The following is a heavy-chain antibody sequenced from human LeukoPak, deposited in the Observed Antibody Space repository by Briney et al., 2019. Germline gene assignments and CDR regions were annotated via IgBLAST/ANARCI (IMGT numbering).Heavy chain of an antibody. V-gene: IGHV4-34*01. D-gene: IGHD3-3*01. CDR3: ARGATLEWLLSDFDY. CDR1: GGSFSSYY. CDR2: INHSGST. J-gene: IGHJ4*02. Sequence: PSETLSLTCDVYGGSFSSYYCSWIRHPSGKGLDLVGEINHSGSTNYNPSLKSRVTISVDTSKNQFSLKLSSVTAADTAVYYCARGATLEWLLSDFDYWGQGTLVTVSS.